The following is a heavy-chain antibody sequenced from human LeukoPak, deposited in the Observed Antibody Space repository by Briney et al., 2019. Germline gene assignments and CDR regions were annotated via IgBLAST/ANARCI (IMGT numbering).Heavy chain of an antibody. Sequence: SETLSLTCTVSGGSISSYYWSWIRQPPGKGLEWIGRIYTSGSTNYNPSLKSRVTMSVDTSKNQFSLKLSSVTAADTAVYYCAREGPITMIVVVRAFDYWGQGTLVTVSS. CDR1: GGSISSYY. J-gene: IGHJ4*02. V-gene: IGHV4-4*07. D-gene: IGHD3-22*01. CDR3: AREGPITMIVVVRAFDY. CDR2: IYTSGST.